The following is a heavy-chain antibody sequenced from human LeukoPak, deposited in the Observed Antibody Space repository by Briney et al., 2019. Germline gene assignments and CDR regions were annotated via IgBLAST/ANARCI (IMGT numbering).Heavy chain of an antibody. Sequence: GGSLRLSCTASGFTFSSYGMSWVRQAPGKGLEWISAISGSGGSTYYADSVKGRFTISRDNSKNTLYLQMNSLRAEDTAVYYCAKMGGYNRDHFDYWGQGTLVTVSS. CDR3: AKMGGYNRDHFDY. CDR1: GFTFSSYG. D-gene: IGHD5-24*01. V-gene: IGHV3-23*01. J-gene: IGHJ4*02. CDR2: ISGSGGST.